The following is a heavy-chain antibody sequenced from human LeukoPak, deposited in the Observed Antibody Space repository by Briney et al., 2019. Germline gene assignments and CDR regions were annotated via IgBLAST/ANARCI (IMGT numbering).Heavy chain of an antibody. D-gene: IGHD2-2*01. CDR2: ISTTSTYI. CDR1: GFPFSRYN. J-gene: IGHJ4*02. V-gene: IGHV3-21*06. CDR3: AGAGTCSSTSCDGGIEY. Sequence: AGGSLRLSCAASGFPFSRYNMKWVRQAPGKGLEWVSFISTTSTYIYYADSVKGRFTVSRDNSKNLLYLQMDSLRVEDTAVYYCAGAGTCSSTSCDGGIEYWGQGTLVTVSS.